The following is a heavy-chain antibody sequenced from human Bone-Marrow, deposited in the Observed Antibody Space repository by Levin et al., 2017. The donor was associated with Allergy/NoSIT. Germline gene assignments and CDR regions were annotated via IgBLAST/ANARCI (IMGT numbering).Heavy chain of an antibody. J-gene: IGHJ6*02. D-gene: IGHD2-15*01. CDR2: ISWNSGSI. CDR3: AKDIGGYCSGGRERPQNSYGMDV. Sequence: PGGSLRLSCAASGFTFDDYAMHWVRQAPGKGLEWVSGISWNSGSIGYADSVKGRFTISRDNAKNSLYLQMNSLRAEDTALYYCAKDIGGYCSGGRERPQNSYGMDVWGQGTTVTVSS. CDR1: GFTFDDYA. V-gene: IGHV3-9*01.